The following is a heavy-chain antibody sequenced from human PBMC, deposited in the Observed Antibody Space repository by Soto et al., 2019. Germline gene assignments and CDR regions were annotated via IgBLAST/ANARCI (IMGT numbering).Heavy chain of an antibody. V-gene: IGHV1-3*01. J-gene: IGHJ4*02. CDR1: GYTFTSYA. CDR3: ARADYDFWSGYPLGGYYFDY. CDR2: INAGNGNT. D-gene: IGHD3-3*01. Sequence: QVQLVQSGAEVKKPGASVKVSCNASGYTFTSYAMHWVRQAPGQRLEWMGWINAGNGNTKYSQKFQGRVTITRDTSASTAYMELSSLRSEDTAVYYCARADYDFWSGYPLGGYYFDYWGQGTLVTVSS.